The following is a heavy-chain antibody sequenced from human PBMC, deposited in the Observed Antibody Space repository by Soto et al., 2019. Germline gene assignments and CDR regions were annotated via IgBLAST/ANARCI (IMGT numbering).Heavy chain of an antibody. V-gene: IGHV5-51*01. CDR1: GYNFTNHW. CDR2: IFPGDSDT. Sequence: GESLKISCKASGYNFTNHWIVWVRQMPGKGLEWMGVIFPGDSDTRYSPSFQGQVTISADKSSSTAFLQWGSLEASDSAMYYCARQRNAYYGMAVWGQGTTVTVS. J-gene: IGHJ6*02. CDR3: ARQRNAYYGMAV.